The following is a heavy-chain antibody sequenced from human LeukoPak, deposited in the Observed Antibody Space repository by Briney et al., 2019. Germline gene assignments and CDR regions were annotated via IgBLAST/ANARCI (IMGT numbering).Heavy chain of an antibody. CDR3: ARAEVDYGDFDY. J-gene: IGHJ4*02. CDR1: GFTLSSYA. Sequence: GGSLRLSCAASGFTLSSYAMHWVRQAPGKGLEWVAVISYDGSNKYYADSVKGRFTISRDNSKNTLYLQMNSLRAEDTAVYYCARAEVDYGDFDYWGQGTLVTVSS. V-gene: IGHV3-30-3*01. D-gene: IGHD4-17*01. CDR2: ISYDGSNK.